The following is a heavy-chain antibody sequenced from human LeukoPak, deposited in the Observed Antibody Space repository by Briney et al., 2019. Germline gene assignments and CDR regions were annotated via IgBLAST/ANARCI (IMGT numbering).Heavy chain of an antibody. V-gene: IGHV3-23*01. D-gene: IGHD5-24*01. J-gene: IGHJ4*02. Sequence: PGGSLRLSCAASGFTFSACPMFWVRQAPGTGLEWVSSITASGGSTFFADSVKGRLYISRDNSKNTVYLQMNSLRAEDTAVYYCATRADGYSAAFDHWGQGTLITVSS. CDR1: GFTFSACP. CDR2: ITASGGST. CDR3: ATRADGYSAAFDH.